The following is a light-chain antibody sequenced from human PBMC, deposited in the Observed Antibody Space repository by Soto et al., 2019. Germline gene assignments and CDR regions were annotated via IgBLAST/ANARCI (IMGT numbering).Light chain of an antibody. CDR1: SSDVGGYNY. CDR3: SSYTSSSTLV. V-gene: IGLV2-14*01. CDR2: EVS. Sequence: QSALTQPASVSGSPGQSITISCTGTSSDVGGYNYVSWYQQHPGKAPKLMIYEVSNRPSGVSNRFSGSKSGNTASLTISGLQAEDEAAYYCSSYTSSSTLVFGGGTHLSVL. J-gene: IGLJ2*01.